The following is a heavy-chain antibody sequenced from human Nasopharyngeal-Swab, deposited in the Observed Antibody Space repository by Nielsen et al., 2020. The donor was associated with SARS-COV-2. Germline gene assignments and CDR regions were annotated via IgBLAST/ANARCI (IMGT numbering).Heavy chain of an antibody. J-gene: IGHJ4*02. CDR2: LNGGNGDT. D-gene: IGHD4-11*01. CDR1: AYTFSVYP. CDR3: ATGTGTVAFDF. V-gene: IGHV1-3*01. Sequence: ASVKVSCKGSAYTFSVYPMHWVRQAPGQGLQWMGWLNGGNGDTKSSQEFEGRLSITRDASTSTAYMELSSLTSEDTAIYYCATGTGTVAFDFWVQGTLLSVSS.